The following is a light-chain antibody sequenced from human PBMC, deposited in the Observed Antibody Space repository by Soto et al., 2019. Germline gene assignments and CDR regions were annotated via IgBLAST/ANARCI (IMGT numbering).Light chain of an antibody. V-gene: IGLV2-14*01. J-gene: IGLJ1*01. CDR3: SSYTSSSLYV. Sequence: QSALTQPASVSGSPGQSITISCTGTSSDVGGYNYVSWYQQHPGKAPKLMIYDVSNRPSGVSNRFSGSKSGNTASLTISGLQAEDEADYYLSSYTSSSLYVFGTGTKVTVL. CDR2: DVS. CDR1: SSDVGGYNY.